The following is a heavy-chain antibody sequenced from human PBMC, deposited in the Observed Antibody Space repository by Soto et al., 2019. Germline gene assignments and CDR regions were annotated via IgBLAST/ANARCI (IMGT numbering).Heavy chain of an antibody. CDR1: GGSFSGYY. V-gene: IGHV4-34*01. D-gene: IGHD2-8*02. Sequence: SETLSLTCAVYGGSFSGYYWTWIRQPPGKGLEWIGEINHSGSTNCNPSLKSRVTISVDTSKNQFSLKLNSVTAADTAVYYCARDKITGLFDYWGQGTLVTVSS. CDR3: ARDKITGLFDY. CDR2: INHSGST. J-gene: IGHJ4*02.